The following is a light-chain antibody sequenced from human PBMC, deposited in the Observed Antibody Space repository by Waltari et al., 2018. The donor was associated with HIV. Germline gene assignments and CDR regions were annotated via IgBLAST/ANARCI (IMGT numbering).Light chain of an antibody. CDR1: SSAVGGLNY. J-gene: IGLJ1*01. CDR3: CSYAGSSTYV. V-gene: IGLV2-23*02. Sequence: QSALTQPASVSGSPGHSITISCTGTSSAVGGLNYVYWYQQHPGKAPKLMIYDVSKRPSGVSNRFSGSKSGNTASLTISGLQAEDEADYYCCSYAGSSTYVFGTGTKVTVL. CDR2: DVS.